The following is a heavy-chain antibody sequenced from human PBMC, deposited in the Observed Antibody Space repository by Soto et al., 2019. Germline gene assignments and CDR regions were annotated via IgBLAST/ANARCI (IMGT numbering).Heavy chain of an antibody. Sequence: EVQLVESGGGLVKPGGSLRLSCAASGFTFSSYNMNWVRQAPGKGLEWVSSISSSSSYIYYADSVKGRCTISRDNAKNSLYLQMNRLRAEDTAVYYCARDRVPHDYDLRGGWFDPWGQGTLVTVSS. D-gene: IGHD3-3*01. CDR1: GFTFSSYN. CDR3: ARDRVPHDYDLRGGWFDP. V-gene: IGHV3-21*01. CDR2: ISSSSSYI. J-gene: IGHJ5*02.